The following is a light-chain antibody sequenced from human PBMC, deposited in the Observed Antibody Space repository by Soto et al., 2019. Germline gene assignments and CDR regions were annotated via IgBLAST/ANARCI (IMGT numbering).Light chain of an antibody. V-gene: IGKV1-12*01. CDR1: EDIADW. CDR3: HQASSFPWT. Sequence: IPMTQSPSSVSASVGDRVTFTCRAAEDIADWLAWYQQKPGKAPQLLISKASNLETGVPSRFRGSGSGTHFTLTITSLQPEDFATYYCHQASSFPWTFGQGTKVE. CDR2: KAS. J-gene: IGKJ1*01.